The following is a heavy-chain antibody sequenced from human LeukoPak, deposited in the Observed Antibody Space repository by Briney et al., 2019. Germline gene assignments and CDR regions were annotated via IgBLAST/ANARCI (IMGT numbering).Heavy chain of an antibody. V-gene: IGHV3-23*01. J-gene: IGHJ4*02. CDR3: AKDHDFGVVIIPVGYFDY. D-gene: IGHD3-3*01. CDR2: ISSGGGNT. Sequence: GGSLRLSCAASGFTFSSYSMSWVRQAPGKGLEWVSAISSGGGNTYYADSMKGRFTISRDNSKNTLYLQMNSLRAEDTAVYYCAKDHDFGVVIIPVGYFDYWGQGTLVTVSS. CDR1: GFTFSSYS.